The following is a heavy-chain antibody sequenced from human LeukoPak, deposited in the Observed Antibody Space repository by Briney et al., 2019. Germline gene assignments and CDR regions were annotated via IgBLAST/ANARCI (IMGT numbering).Heavy chain of an antibody. CDR2: IWYDGSNK. Sequence: GGSLRLSCAASGFTFSYVWMSWVRQAPGKGLEWVAVIWYDGSNKYYADSVKGRFTISRDNSKNTLYLQMNSLRAEDTAVYYCARVSKYCSSTSCYESGMDVWGQGTTVTVSS. CDR1: GFTFSYVW. D-gene: IGHD2-2*01. J-gene: IGHJ6*02. V-gene: IGHV3-33*08. CDR3: ARVSKYCSSTSCYESGMDV.